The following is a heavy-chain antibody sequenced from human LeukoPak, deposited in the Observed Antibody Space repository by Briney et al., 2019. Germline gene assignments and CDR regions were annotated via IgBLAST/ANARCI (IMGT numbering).Heavy chain of an antibody. CDR2: IYYSGST. CDR1: GGSISSGGYY. CDR3: ARVGYNWFDP. V-gene: IGHV4-31*03. D-gene: IGHD3-16*01. J-gene: IGHJ5*02. Sequence: KSSETLSLTCTVSGGSISSGGYYWSWIRQHPGKGLEWIGYIYYSGSTYYNPSLKSRVTISVDTSKNQFSLKLSSVTAADTAVYYCARVGYNWFDPWGQGTLVTVSS.